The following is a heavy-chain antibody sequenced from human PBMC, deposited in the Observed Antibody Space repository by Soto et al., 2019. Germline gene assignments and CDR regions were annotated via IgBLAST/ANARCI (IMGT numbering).Heavy chain of an antibody. CDR2: ISGSGGST. J-gene: IGHJ4*02. CDR1: GFTFSSYA. D-gene: IGHD3-9*01. CDR3: AKAGVLRYFDWLLWIDY. V-gene: IGHV3-23*01. Sequence: GSLRLSCAASGFTFSSYAMSWVRQAPGKGLEWVSAISGSGGSTYYADPVKGRFTISRDNSKNTLYLQMNSLRAEDTAVYYCAKAGVLRYFDWLLWIDYWGQGTLVTVSS.